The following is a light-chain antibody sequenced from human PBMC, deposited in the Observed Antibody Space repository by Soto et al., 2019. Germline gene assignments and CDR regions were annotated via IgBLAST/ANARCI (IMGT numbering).Light chain of an antibody. CDR3: QSYDSSLSVVV. V-gene: IGLV1-40*01. CDR1: SSNIGAGYD. Sequence: HSVLTQPPSVSGAPGQRVTISCTGSSSNIGAGYDVHWYQQLPGTAPKLLIYGNSNRPSGVPDRFSGSKSGTSASLAITGLQAEDEADYYCQSYDSSLSVVVFGIGTKLIVL. J-gene: IGLJ2*01. CDR2: GNS.